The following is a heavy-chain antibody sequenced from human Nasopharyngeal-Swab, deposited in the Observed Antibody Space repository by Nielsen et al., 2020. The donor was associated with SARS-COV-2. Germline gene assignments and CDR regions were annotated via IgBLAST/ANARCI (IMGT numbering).Heavy chain of an antibody. CDR3: ASGGYYDSSGYFPDF. Sequence: ASVKVSCKASGYTFTSYGINWVRQAPGQGLERMGWISAHNGNTKYQEKLQGRVSMTTDTSTSTAYMELRSLRSDDTAVYYCASGGYYDSSGYFPDFWGQGTMVTV. J-gene: IGHJ3*01. CDR2: ISAHNGNT. D-gene: IGHD3-22*01. CDR1: GYTFTSYG. V-gene: IGHV1-18*04.